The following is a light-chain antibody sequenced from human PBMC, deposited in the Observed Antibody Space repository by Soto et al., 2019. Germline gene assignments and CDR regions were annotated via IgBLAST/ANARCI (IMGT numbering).Light chain of an antibody. CDR1: QGISTW. CDR3: QQANSFPIT. V-gene: IGKV1-12*01. Sequence: DIQMTQSPSTLSASVGDRVTITCRASQGISTWLAWYQQKPGKAPKLLIYEASSLQSGVPSRFRGSGSGTDFTLTISSLQPEDSATYFCQQANSFPITFGQGTRLEIK. J-gene: IGKJ5*01. CDR2: EAS.